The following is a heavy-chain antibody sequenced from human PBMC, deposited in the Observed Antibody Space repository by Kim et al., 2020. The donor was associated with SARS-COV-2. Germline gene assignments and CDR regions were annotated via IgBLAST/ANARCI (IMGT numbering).Heavy chain of an antibody. CDR2: IYYSGST. J-gene: IGHJ6*02. Sequence: SETLSLTCTVSGGSISSYYWSWIRQPPGKGLEWIGYIYYSGSTNYNPSLKSRVTISVDTSKNQFSLKLSSVTAADTAVYYCATDSSGLKKRNYYYYGMDVWGQGTTVTVSS. CDR1: GGSISSYY. V-gene: IGHV4-59*13. CDR3: ATDSSGLKKRNYYYYGMDV. D-gene: IGHD6-19*01.